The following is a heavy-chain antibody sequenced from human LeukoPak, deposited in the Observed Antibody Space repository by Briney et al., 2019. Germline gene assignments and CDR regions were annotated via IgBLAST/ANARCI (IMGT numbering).Heavy chain of an antibody. D-gene: IGHD3-10*01. Sequence: SSETLSLTCTVSGGSISSYYWSWIRQPPGKGLEWIGYIYYSGSTNYNPSLKSRVTISVDTSKNQFSLKLSSVTAADTAVYYCAKHYMGSYYNRGLDYWGQGTLVTVSS. CDR2: IYYSGST. V-gene: IGHV4-59*08. CDR3: AKHYMGSYYNRGLDY. J-gene: IGHJ4*02. CDR1: GGSISSYY.